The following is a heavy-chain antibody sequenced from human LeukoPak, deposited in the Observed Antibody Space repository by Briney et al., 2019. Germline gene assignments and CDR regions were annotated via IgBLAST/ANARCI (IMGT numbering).Heavy chain of an antibody. CDR3: ARDEDYGISVNVDY. CDR1: GYSFVPYG. CDR2: ISTYNGNT. Sequence: GASMKVSCKASGYSFVPYGISWVRQAPGQGPEWMGWISTYNGNTKYAQKFQGRVTMTTDTSTSTAYMELRSLRSDDTAVYYCARDEDYGISVNVDYWGQGTLVTVSS. D-gene: IGHD4-17*01. J-gene: IGHJ4*02. V-gene: IGHV1-18*01.